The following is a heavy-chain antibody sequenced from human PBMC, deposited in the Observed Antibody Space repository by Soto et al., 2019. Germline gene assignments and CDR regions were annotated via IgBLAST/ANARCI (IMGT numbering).Heavy chain of an antibody. J-gene: IGHJ5*02. CDR1: GGTFNIYS. CDR3: ARYLEHYDILAGHWYAP. Sequence: QVQLVQSGAVVKKPGSSVRVSCKASGGTFNIYSITWVRQSPGQGLEWMGRIILLSAIADYAKTFKGRVTITADKSANTACREVSSLRSEDTAVYYCARYLEHYDILAGHWYAPWGPGPVVSVPS. D-gene: IGHD3-9*01. CDR2: IILLSAIA. V-gene: IGHV1-69*02.